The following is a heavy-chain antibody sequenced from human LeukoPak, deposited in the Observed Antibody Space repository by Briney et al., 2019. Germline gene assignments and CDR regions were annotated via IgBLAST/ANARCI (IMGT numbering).Heavy chain of an antibody. V-gene: IGHV3-23*01. CDR3: AKDFRAKYGSGAYRPFDP. CDR1: GFTLSIYG. J-gene: IGHJ5*02. D-gene: IGHD3-10*01. Sequence: GGSLRLSCAASGFTLSIYGMGWVRQAPGKGLEGVSSISDNGGNTYYADSAKGRSTISRDNSKNTLSLQMTSLRAEDTAVYYCAKDFRAKYGSGAYRPFDPWGQGTLVTVSS. CDR2: ISDNGGNT.